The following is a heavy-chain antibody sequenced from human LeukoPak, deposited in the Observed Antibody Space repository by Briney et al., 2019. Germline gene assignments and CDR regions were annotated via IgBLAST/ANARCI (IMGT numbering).Heavy chain of an antibody. CDR2: IYSGGST. J-gene: IGHJ6*02. Sequence: GGSLRLSCAASGFTVSSNYMSWVRQAPGKGLEWVSVIYSGGSTYYADSVKGRFTISRDNSKNTLYLQMNSLRAEDTAVYYCARLYDRRSYGMDVWGQGTTVTVSS. V-gene: IGHV3-53*01. D-gene: IGHD2/OR15-2a*01. CDR3: ARLYDRRSYGMDV. CDR1: GFTVSSNY.